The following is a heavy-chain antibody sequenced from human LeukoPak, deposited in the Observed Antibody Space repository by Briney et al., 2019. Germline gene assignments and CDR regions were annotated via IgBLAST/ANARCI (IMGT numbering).Heavy chain of an antibody. Sequence: GGSLRLSCAASGFTFSSYVMHWVRQAPGKGLEWVAVISYDGSNKYYADSVKGRFTISRDNSKNTLYLQMNSLRAEDTAVYYSARGDMTPFDYWGQGTLVTVSS. CDR1: GFTFSSYV. J-gene: IGHJ4*02. CDR2: ISYDGSNK. D-gene: IGHD2-15*01. V-gene: IGHV3-30-3*01. CDR3: ARGDMTPFDY.